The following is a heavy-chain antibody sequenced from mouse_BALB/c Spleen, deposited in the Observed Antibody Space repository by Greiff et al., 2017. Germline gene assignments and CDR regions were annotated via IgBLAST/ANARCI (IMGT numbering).Heavy chain of an antibody. V-gene: IGHV14-1*02. D-gene: IGHD1-1*01. CDR3: ARLYYGSSLYAMDY. CDR1: GFNIKDYY. Sequence: EVQLQQSGAELVRPGALVKLSCKASGFNIKDYYMHWVKQRPEQGLEWIGWIDPENGNTIYDPKFQGKASITADTSSNTAYLQLSSLTSEDTAVYYGARLYYGSSLYAMDYWGQGTSVTVSS. J-gene: IGHJ4*01. CDR2: IDPENGNT.